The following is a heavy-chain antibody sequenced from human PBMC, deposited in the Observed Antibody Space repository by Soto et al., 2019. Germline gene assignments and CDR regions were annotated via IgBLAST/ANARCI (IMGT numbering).Heavy chain of an antibody. CDR1: GFTFSSYG. J-gene: IGHJ4*02. CDR2: ISYDGSNK. D-gene: IGHD2-2*01. Sequence: GGSLRLSCAASGFTFSSYGMHWVRQAPGKGLEWVAVISYDGSNKYYADSVKGRFTISRDNSKNTLYLQMNSLRAEDTAVYYCAKAPFLDAAYFDYWGQGTLVTVSS. CDR3: AKAPFLDAAYFDY. V-gene: IGHV3-30*18.